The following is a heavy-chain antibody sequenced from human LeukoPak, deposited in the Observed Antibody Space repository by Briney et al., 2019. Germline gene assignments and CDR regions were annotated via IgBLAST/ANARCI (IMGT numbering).Heavy chain of an antibody. CDR3: ARGPPIAVAV. V-gene: IGHV1-2*02. CDR2: INPNSGGT. D-gene: IGHD6-19*01. CDR1: GYTFTAYY. Sequence: ASVKVSCKASGYTFTAYYIHWVRQAPGQGLEWLGWINPNSGGTNYAQKLQGRVTMTTDTSTSTAYMELRSLRSDDTAVYYCARGPPIAVAVWGQGTMVTVSS. J-gene: IGHJ3*01.